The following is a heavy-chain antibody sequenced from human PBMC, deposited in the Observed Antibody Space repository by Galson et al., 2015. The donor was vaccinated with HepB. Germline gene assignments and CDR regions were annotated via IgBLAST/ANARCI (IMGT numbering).Heavy chain of an antibody. Sequence: SLRLSCAASGFRFNNYAMSWVRQAQGKGLEWVSGMSGSGGSTYYADSVKGRFTISRDNSKNTLWLQMSSLRAEDTAEYYCAKNPYYASNGYYSFDFWGQGTRVTVSS. CDR3: AKNPYYASNGYYSFDF. J-gene: IGHJ4*02. V-gene: IGHV3-23*01. CDR2: MSGSGGST. D-gene: IGHD3-22*01. CDR1: GFRFNNYA.